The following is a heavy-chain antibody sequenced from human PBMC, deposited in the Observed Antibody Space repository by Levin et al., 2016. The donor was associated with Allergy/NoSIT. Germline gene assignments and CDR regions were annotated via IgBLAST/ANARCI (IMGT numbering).Heavy chain of an antibody. D-gene: IGHD3-10*01. J-gene: IGHJ6*02. Sequence: WIRQPPGKGLEWVAVISYDGSNKYYADSVKGRFTISRDNSKNTLYLQMNSLRAEDTAVYYCAKDQTTMVRGVIREFGKYGMDVWGQGTTVTVSS. CDR2: ISYDGSNK. V-gene: IGHV3-30*18. CDR3: AKDQTTMVRGVIREFGKYGMDV.